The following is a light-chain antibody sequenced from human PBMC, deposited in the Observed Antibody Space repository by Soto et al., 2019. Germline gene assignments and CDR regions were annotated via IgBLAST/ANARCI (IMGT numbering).Light chain of an antibody. CDR2: GAS. J-gene: IGKJ1*01. Sequence: EVVLTQSPGTLSLSPGEGATLSCRASQSINSFLAWYQQRRGQAPRLLIHGASNRATGIPDRFSGSGSGPDFTLTISRLEPEDFAVYYCQQYGGSPRTFGQGTRW. V-gene: IGKV3-20*01. CDR1: QSINSF. CDR3: QQYGGSPRT.